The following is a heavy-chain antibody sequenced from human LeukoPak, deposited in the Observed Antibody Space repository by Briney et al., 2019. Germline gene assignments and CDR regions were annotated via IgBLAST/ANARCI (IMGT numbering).Heavy chain of an antibody. CDR1: GFTFSNYA. J-gene: IGHJ4*02. CDR3: ARVGGDDYGDS. V-gene: IGHV3-23*01. Sequence: GGSLRLSCAASGFTFSNYAMSWVRQAPGKGLEWVSAISGSGGSTYYADSVKGRFTISRDNSKNTVYLQMNSLRAEDTAVYYCARVGGDDYGDSWGQGTLVTVSS. D-gene: IGHD3-16*01. CDR2: ISGSGGST.